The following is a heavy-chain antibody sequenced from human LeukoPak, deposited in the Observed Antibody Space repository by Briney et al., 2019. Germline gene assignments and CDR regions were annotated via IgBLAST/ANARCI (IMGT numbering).Heavy chain of an antibody. D-gene: IGHD3-22*01. CDR3: ARGSYYYDSSDLCDSFDY. J-gene: IGHJ4*02. V-gene: IGHV3-20*01. CDR2: INWNGGST. Sequence: GGSLRLSCAASGFTFDDYGMSWVRQAPGKGLEWVSGINWNGGSTGYADSVKGRFTISRDNAKNSLYLQMNHLRAEDTALYHCARGSYYYDSSDLCDSFDYWGQGTLVTVSS. CDR1: GFTFDDYG.